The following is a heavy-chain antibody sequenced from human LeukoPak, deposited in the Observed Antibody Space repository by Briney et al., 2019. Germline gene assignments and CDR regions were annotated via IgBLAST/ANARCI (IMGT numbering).Heavy chain of an antibody. Sequence: ASVKVSCKSSGFTFTDHYIHWARQGPGQGLEWMGYIGPHSTFTSSPQEFQGRVTMTRDASMSTAYMELTKLTSDDPAVYYCVREGEGPLSKDFDYWGQGTLVTVSS. CDR2: IGPHSTFT. CDR3: VREGEGPLSKDFDY. J-gene: IGHJ4*02. D-gene: IGHD2/OR15-2a*01. CDR1: GFTFTDHY. V-gene: IGHV1-2*02.